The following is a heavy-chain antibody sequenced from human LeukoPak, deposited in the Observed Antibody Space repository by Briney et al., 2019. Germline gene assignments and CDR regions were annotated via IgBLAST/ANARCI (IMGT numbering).Heavy chain of an antibody. Sequence: GGSLRLSCAASGFIFSNYAMSWVRQAPGKGPEWVSAIDSTGAYTWYADSVKGRSTISKDSSKTILYLQMNSLRAEDAAVYFXAXXXAXGRPYYFDYWGQGTLVTVSS. CDR1: GFIFSNYA. J-gene: IGHJ4*02. CDR3: AXXXAXGRPYYFDY. CDR2: IDSTGAYT. V-gene: IGHV3-23*01.